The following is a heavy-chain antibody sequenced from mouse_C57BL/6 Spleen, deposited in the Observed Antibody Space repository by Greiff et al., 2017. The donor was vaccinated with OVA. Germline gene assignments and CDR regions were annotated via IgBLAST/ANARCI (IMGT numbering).Heavy chain of an antibody. V-gene: IGHV1-53*01. J-gene: IGHJ4*01. Sequence: QVQLQQPGTELVKPGASVKLSCKASGYTFTSYWMHWVKQRPGQGLEWIGNINPSNGGTNYNEKFKSKATLTVDKSSSTAYMQLSSLTSEDSAVYYCAREGDFYYGSSYPYYYAMDYWGQGTSVTVSS. CDR1: GYTFTSYW. CDR2: INPSNGGT. D-gene: IGHD1-1*01. CDR3: AREGDFYYGSSYPYYYAMDY.